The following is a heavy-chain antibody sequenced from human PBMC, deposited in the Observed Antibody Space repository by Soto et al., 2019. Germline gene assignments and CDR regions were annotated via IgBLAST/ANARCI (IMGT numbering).Heavy chain of an antibody. CDR3: ARATIPSQPKGLDV. CDR1: GYTFNIYG. J-gene: IGHJ6*02. V-gene: IGHV1-3*01. Sequence: QVQLVQSGAEMKKPGASVKVSCKSSGYTFNIYGIHWLRQAPGQSLEWMGWINGGTGNVEYSQRFQDRVIISRDTSASTDYMEVSRLTFDDTAIYRCARATIPSQPKGLDVWGQGTAVIVSS. D-gene: IGHD2-2*02. CDR2: INGGTGNV.